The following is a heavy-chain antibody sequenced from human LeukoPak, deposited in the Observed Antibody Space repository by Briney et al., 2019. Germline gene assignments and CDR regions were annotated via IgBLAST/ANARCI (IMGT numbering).Heavy chain of an antibody. V-gene: IGHV3-9*01. CDR2: ITWNSGSI. CDR3: AKDIGYSSG. D-gene: IGHD3-10*01. CDR1: GFTFEDYA. Sequence: GGSLRLSCATSGFTFEDYAMHWVRQAPGKGLEWVSGITWNSGSIGYADSVKGRFTISRDNGEKSLYLGMNSLRPEDTALYHCAKDIGYSSGWGQGTLVTVSS. J-gene: IGHJ4*02.